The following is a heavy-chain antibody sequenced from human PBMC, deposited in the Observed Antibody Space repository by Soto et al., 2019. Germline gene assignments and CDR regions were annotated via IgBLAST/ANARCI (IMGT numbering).Heavy chain of an antibody. Sequence: ASVKVSCKASGYTFLNYGIHWVRQAPGQRLEWMGWINAGNGNTKYSQKFLDRVTISRDTSATTAYMELSSLRSEDTSVFYCARSGYSSGWYHWYFDFWGRGTLVTVSS. CDR3: ARSGYSSGWYHWYFDF. V-gene: IGHV1-3*01. CDR2: INAGNGNT. D-gene: IGHD6-19*01. CDR1: GYTFLNYG. J-gene: IGHJ2*01.